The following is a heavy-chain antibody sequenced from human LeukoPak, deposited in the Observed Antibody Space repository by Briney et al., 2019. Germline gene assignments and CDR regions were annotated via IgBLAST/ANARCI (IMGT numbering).Heavy chain of an antibody. CDR1: GFTVSSYE. Sequence: GGSLRLSCAASGFTVSSYEMNWVRQAPGKGLEWVSYISSSGSTIYYADFVKGRFTISRDNAKNSLYLQMNSLRAEDTAVYYCATETGTTESFDYWGQGTLVTVSS. D-gene: IGHD1-1*01. CDR3: ATETGTTESFDY. J-gene: IGHJ4*02. V-gene: IGHV3-48*03. CDR2: ISSSGSTI.